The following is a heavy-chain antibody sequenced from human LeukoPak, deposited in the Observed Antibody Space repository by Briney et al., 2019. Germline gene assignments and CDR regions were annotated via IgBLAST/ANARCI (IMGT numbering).Heavy chain of an antibody. D-gene: IGHD4-17*01. V-gene: IGHV3-48*01. CDR3: ARDYYGDYYFDY. CDR2: ISSSTSTI. J-gene: IGHJ4*02. CDR1: GFTFSSYT. Sequence: GGSLRLSCAASGFTFSSYTMNRVRQAPGKRLEWVSSISSSTSTIHYADSVKGRFTIFRDNAKNSLYLQMNSLRAEDTAVYFCARDYYGDYYFDYFGQGTLVTVSS.